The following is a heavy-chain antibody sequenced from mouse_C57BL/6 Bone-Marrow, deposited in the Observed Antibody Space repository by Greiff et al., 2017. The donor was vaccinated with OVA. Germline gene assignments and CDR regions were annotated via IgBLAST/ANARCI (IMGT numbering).Heavy chain of an antibody. CDR3: ARAVYYGSSSYWYFDV. Sequence: VQLQQSGPELVKPGASVKISCTASGYAFSSSWMNWVKQRPGKGLEWIGRIYPGDGDTNYNGKFKGKATLTAAKSSSTAYMQLSSLTSDDSAVYFCARAVYYGSSSYWYFDVWGTGTTVTVSS. CDR1: GYAFSSSW. V-gene: IGHV1-82*01. D-gene: IGHD1-1*01. J-gene: IGHJ1*03. CDR2: IYPGDGDT.